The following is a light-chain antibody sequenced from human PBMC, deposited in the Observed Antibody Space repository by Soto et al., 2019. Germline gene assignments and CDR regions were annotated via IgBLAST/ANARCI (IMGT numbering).Light chain of an antibody. CDR3: QQDSSWPLT. Sequence: EIVMTPSPAPPSVSPGERVTLFFRASQDIRSSLAWYQQKPGQAPRLLIYGASIRATGVPATFSGSGSGTEFTLSISSLQSEHLGVYYCQQDSSWPLTFGGGTKVDIK. V-gene: IGKV3-15*01. CDR1: QDIRSS. CDR2: GAS. J-gene: IGKJ4*01.